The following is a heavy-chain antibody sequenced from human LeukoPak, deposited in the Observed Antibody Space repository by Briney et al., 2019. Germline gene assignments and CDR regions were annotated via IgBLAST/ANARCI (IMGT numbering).Heavy chain of an antibody. CDR1: GFTFSSYG. V-gene: IGHV3-23*01. Sequence: GGSLRLSCAASGFTFSSYGMSWVRQAPGKGLEWVSAISGSGGSTYYADSVKGRFTISRGNSKNTLYLQMNSLRAEDTAVYYCAKALVPAAKHYYFDYWGQGTLVTVSS. D-gene: IGHD2-2*01. CDR3: AKALVPAAKHYYFDY. CDR2: ISGSGGST. J-gene: IGHJ4*02.